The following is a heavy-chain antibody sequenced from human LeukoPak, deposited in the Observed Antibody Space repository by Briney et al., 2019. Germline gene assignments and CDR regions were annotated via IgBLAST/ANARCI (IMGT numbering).Heavy chain of an antibody. D-gene: IGHD3-22*01. CDR3: ASDDLRHSDXYDTRDAFDI. CDR2: INIDGRSL. Sequence: GGSLRLSCAASGFTFSNYWMHWVRQAPGKGLVWVSRINIDGRSLNYADSVKGRFTISRDNAKKTLYLQMNSLRAEDTAVYYCASDDLRHSDXYDTRDAFDIWGQGTMVTVSS. CDR1: GFTFSNYW. V-gene: IGHV3-74*01. J-gene: IGHJ3*02.